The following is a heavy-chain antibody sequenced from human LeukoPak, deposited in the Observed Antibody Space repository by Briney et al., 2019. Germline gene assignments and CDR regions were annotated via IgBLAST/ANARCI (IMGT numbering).Heavy chain of an antibody. CDR2: ISSSGSTI. CDR3: ARGSRGYCSINTCYGPFDD. Sequence: GGSLRLSCAASGFTFSSYEMNWVRQAPGKGLEWVSYISSSGSTIYYADSVEGRFTISRDNSKNTLYLQMNSLRDEDTAVYYCARGSRGYCSINTCYGPFDDWGQGTLVTVSS. CDR1: GFTFSSYE. D-gene: IGHD2-2*01. J-gene: IGHJ4*02. V-gene: IGHV3-48*03.